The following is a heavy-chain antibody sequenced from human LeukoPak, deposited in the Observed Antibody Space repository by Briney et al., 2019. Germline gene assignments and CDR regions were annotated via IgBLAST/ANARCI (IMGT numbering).Heavy chain of an antibody. D-gene: IGHD3-9*01. CDR1: GYTFINYG. J-gene: IGHJ5*02. CDR2: ISTYNGHT. CDR3: ARTLVIPNWFDP. V-gene: IGHV1-18*01. Sequence: ASVKVSCKASGYTFINYGISWVRQTPGQGLAWMGWISTYNGHTNYEEKLQGRVTMTTDTSTNTAYMELRSLRSEDTAVYYCARTLVIPNWFDPWGQGTLVTVSS.